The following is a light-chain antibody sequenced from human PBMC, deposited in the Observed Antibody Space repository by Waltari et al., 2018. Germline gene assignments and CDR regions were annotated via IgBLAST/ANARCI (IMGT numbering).Light chain of an antibody. J-gene: IGLJ2*01. CDR3: QVWDTTADLAI. V-gene: IGLV3-21*02. CDR2: NDS. CDR1: NIATKS. Sequence: VLTQPPSVSVAPGQTASITCGGNNIATKSVHWYQQKPGQAPVLVVYNDSDRPSGIPERFSGSNSGNTATLTISRVEAGDEADYYCQVWDTTADLAIFGGGTKLTVL.